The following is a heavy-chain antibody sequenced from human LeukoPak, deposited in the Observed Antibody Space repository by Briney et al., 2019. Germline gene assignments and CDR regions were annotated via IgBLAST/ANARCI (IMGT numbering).Heavy chain of an antibody. CDR3: ARDLYPLRMDV. CDR2: INTDGSST. J-gene: IGHJ6*02. Sequence: GGSLRLSCAGSGFTFSGYWMHWVRQAPGKGLVWVSRINTDGSSTSYADSVKGRFTISRDNAKNMLYLQMNSLRAEDTAVYYCARDLYPLRMDVWGQGTTVTVSS. CDR1: GFTFSGYW. V-gene: IGHV3-74*01. D-gene: IGHD2-15*01.